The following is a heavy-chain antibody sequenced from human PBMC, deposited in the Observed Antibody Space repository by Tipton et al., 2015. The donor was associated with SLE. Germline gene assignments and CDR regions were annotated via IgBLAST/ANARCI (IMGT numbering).Heavy chain of an antibody. V-gene: IGHV4-38-2*01. CDR3: ASVFYYYDSSGYYYAAFDI. D-gene: IGHD3-22*01. CDR2: IYHSGST. Sequence: TLSLTCAVSGYSISSGYYWGWIRQPPGKGLEWIGSIYHSGSTYYNPSLKSRVTISVDTSKNQFSLKLSSVTAADTAVYYCASVFYYYDSSGYYYAAFDIWGQGTMVTVSS. J-gene: IGHJ3*02. CDR1: GYSISSGYY.